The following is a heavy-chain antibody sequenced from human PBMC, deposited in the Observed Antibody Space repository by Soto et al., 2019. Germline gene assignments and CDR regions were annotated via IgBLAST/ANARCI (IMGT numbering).Heavy chain of an antibody. J-gene: IGHJ4*02. D-gene: IGHD2-15*01. CDR1: GGSFSGYY. CDR2: INHSGST. V-gene: IGHV4-34*01. Sequence: SETLSLTCAVYGGSFSGYYWSWIRQPPGKGLEWIGEINHSGSTNYNPSLKSRVTISVDTSKNQFSLKLSSVTAADTAVYYCARWGQDIVVVVAATNEYYFDYWGQGTLVTVSS. CDR3: ARWGQDIVVVVAATNEYYFDY.